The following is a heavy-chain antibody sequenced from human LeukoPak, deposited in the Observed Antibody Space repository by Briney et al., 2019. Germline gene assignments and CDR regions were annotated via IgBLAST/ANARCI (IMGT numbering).Heavy chain of an antibody. Sequence: GESLKISCQGSGYRFTSYWIAWVRPMPGKGLEWMGIIYPSDSETTYSPSFQGQVTISADKSISTAYLQWSSLTASDTAMYYCARSVGATPLDYWGQGTPVTVSS. CDR3: ARSVGATPLDY. V-gene: IGHV5-51*01. J-gene: IGHJ4*02. CDR2: IYPSDSET. D-gene: IGHD1-26*01. CDR1: GYRFTSYW.